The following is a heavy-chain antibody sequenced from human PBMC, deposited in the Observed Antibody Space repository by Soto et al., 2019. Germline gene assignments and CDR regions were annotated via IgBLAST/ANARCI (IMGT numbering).Heavy chain of an antibody. CDR1: GGSISSYY. Sequence: PSETLSLTCTVSGGSISSYYWSWIRQPPGEGLEWIGYIYYSGSTNYNPSLKSRVTISVDTSKNQFSLKLSSVTAADTAVYYCVRRRSPSSSLYYYYYYMDVWGKGTTVTVSS. CDR3: VRRRSPSSSLYYYYYYMDV. J-gene: IGHJ6*03. D-gene: IGHD6-6*01. CDR2: IYYSGST. V-gene: IGHV4-59*08.